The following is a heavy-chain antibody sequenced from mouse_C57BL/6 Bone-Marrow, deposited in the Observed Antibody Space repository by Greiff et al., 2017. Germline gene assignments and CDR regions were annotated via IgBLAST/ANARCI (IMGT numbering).Heavy chain of an antibody. CDR2: ISSGGDYI. CDR1: GFTFSSYA. V-gene: IGHV5-9-1*02. CDR3: TRDDYYYAMDY. Sequence: EVKLMESGEGLVKPGGSLKLSCAASGFTFSSYAMSWVRQTPEKRLEWVAYISSGGDYIYYADTVKGRFTISRDNARNTLYLQMSSLKSEDTAMYYCTRDDYYYAMDYWGQGTSVTVSS. J-gene: IGHJ4*01.